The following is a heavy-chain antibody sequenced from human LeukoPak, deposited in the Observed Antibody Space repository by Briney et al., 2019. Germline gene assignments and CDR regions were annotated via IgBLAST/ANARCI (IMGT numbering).Heavy chain of an antibody. CDR3: ARDGRCGGDCYAS. D-gene: IGHD2-21*02. CDR1: GFTVSSNY. J-gene: IGHJ4*02. CDR2: ISSSSSYI. V-gene: IGHV3-21*01. Sequence: GGSLRLSCAASGFTVSSNYTSWVRQAPGKGLEWVSIISSSSSYIYYADSVKGRFTISRDNAKNALYLQMNSLRVEDTAVYYCARDGRCGGDCYASWGQGTLVTVSS.